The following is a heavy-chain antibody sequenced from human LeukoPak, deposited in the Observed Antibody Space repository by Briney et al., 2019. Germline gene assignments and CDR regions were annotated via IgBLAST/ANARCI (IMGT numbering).Heavy chain of an antibody. D-gene: IGHD1-26*01. CDR2: INYSGNT. Sequence: SETLSLTCIVSGDSISDNTYYWGWVRQPPGKGLEWIGSINYSGNTYYNVSLKSRVNISIDTSKSQFFLKMKSVTAADTALYYCARGGPPVGATSYFDYWGQGTLVTVSS. V-gene: IGHV4-39*07. CDR3: ARGGPPVGATSYFDY. J-gene: IGHJ4*02. CDR1: GDSISDNTYY.